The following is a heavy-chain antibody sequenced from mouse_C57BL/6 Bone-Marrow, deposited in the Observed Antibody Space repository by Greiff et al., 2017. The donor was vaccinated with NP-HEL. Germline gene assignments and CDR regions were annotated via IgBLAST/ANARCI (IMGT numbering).Heavy chain of an antibody. J-gene: IGHJ1*03. D-gene: IGHD2-3*01. CDR1: GFNIKDDY. Sequence: EVQLQQSGAELVRPGASVKLSCTASGFNIKDDYMHWVKQRPEQGLEWIGWIDPENGDTEYASKFQGKATITADTSSNTAYLQLSSLTSEDTAVYYCTTTGGYDGYFYWYFDVWGTGTTVTVSS. CDR2: IDPENGDT. V-gene: IGHV14-4*01. CDR3: TTTGGYDGYFYWYFDV.